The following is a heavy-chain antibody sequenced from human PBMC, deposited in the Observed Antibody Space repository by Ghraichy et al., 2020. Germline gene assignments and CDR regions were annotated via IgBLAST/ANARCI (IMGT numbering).Heavy chain of an antibody. CDR1: GFTFSSYS. V-gene: IGHV3-21*01. CDR2: ISSSSSYI. CDR3: ARVVGLVEQLVIDYYYGMDV. J-gene: IGHJ6*02. Sequence: GGSLRLSCAASGFTFSSYSMNWVRQAPGKGLEWVSSISSSSSYIYYADSVKGRFTISRDNAKNSLYLQMNSLRAEDTAVYYCARVVGLVEQLVIDYYYGMDVWGQGTTVTVSS. D-gene: IGHD6-6*01.